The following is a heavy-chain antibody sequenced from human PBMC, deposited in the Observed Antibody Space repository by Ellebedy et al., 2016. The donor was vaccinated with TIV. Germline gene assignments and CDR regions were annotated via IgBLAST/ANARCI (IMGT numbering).Heavy chain of an antibody. D-gene: IGHD3-22*01. CDR3: ARGRRYYDSSGHYYYYYMDV. CDR2: INYSGST. V-gene: IGHV4-34*01. J-gene: IGHJ6*03. CDR1: GGSFSGYY. Sequence: SETLSLXXAVYGGSFSGYYWSWIRQPPGKGLEWIGEINYSGSTNYNPSLKSRVTISVDTSKNQFSLKLSSVTAADTAVYYCARGRRYYDSSGHYYYYYMDVWGKGTTVTVSS.